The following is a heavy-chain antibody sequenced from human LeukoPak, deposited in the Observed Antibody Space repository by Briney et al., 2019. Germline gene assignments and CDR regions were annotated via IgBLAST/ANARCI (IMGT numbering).Heavy chain of an antibody. J-gene: IGHJ6*03. CDR2: INIDGTNT. Sequence: GGSLRLSCAASGFTFSSYWMHWVRLAPGKGLVWVSRINIDGTNTHYADSVKGRFTISRDNSKNTLYLQMNSLRAEDTAVYYCAKKPGGGAAPFAGYYYYMDVWGKGTTVTVSS. CDR3: AKKPGGGAAPFAGYYYYMDV. CDR1: GFTFSSYW. V-gene: IGHV3-74*01. D-gene: IGHD6-6*01.